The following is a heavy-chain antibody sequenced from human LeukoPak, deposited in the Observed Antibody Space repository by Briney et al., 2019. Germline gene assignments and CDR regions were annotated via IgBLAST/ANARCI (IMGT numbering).Heavy chain of an antibody. Sequence: ASVKVSCKASGYTFTSYDINWVRQATGQGLEWMGWMNPNSGNTGYAQKFQGRVTMTRNTSISTAYMELSSLRSEDTAVYYCARATTPLGYCSGGSCYSFSLWGQGTLVTVSS. J-gene: IGHJ4*02. CDR3: ARATTPLGYCSGGSCYSFSL. V-gene: IGHV1-8*01. D-gene: IGHD2-15*01. CDR2: MNPNSGNT. CDR1: GYTFTSYD.